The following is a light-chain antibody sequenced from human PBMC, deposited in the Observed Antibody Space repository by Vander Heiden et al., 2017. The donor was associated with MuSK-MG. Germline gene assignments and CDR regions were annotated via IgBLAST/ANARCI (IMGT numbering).Light chain of an antibody. V-gene: IGKV4-1*01. CDR1: QSVLYSSNNKNY. CDR3: QQNSSNPLWT. J-gene: IGKJ1*01. CDR2: WAS. Sequence: DIVMTQSPDSLAVSLGERATINCKSSQSVLYSSNNKNYLAWYQQKPGQPPKLLIYWASTRESGVPDRFSGSGYGTDFTLTISSLQAEDVAVYYCQQNSSNPLWTFGQGTKVEIK.